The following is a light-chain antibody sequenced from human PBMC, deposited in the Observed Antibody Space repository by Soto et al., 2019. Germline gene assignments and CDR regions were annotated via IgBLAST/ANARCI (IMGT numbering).Light chain of an antibody. V-gene: IGKV1-9*01. J-gene: IGKJ1*01. CDR1: QGIRSY. Sequence: DIQLTQSPSFLSASVGDRVTITCRASQGIRSYLAWYQQKPGRAPKLLMYIASTLQTGVPSRFSGSGSGTEFTLTISSLQPDDFATYYCQQYHDYWTFGQGTKVDIK. CDR2: IAS. CDR3: QQYHDYWT.